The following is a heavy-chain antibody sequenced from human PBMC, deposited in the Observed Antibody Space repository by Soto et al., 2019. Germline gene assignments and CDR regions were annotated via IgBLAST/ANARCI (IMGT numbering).Heavy chain of an antibody. D-gene: IGHD6-13*01. CDR3: ARGAGRRERRYHYYGMDV. CDR2: ISAIGDST. Sequence: GRSLRLSCAASGFTFSSYALTWVLQAPGKWLEWVSAISAIGDSTYYTDSVKGRFTISRDNSKNTLYLQMNSLRAYDTAVYYCARGAGRRERRYHYYGMDVWGQGTTVTVSS. V-gene: IGHV3-23*01. J-gene: IGHJ6*02. CDR1: GFTFSSYA.